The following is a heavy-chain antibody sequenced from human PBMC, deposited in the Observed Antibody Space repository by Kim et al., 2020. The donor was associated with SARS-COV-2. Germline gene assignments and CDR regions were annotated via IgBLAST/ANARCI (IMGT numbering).Heavy chain of an antibody. Sequence: ADPVQGRFTIARDNSKNTLYLEMNSLRAEDTAIYYCAKDAGMGITRCFDHWGQGTLVTVSS. V-gene: IGHV3-23*01. CDR3: AKDAGMGITRCFDH. D-gene: IGHD3-10*01. J-gene: IGHJ4*02.